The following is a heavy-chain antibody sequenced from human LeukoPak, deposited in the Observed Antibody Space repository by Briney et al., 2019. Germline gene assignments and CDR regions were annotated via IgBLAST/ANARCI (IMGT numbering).Heavy chain of an antibody. V-gene: IGHV3-13*01. J-gene: IGHJ4*02. D-gene: IGHD5-18*01. CDR3: VREARGYHYTYFDY. CDR2: VSSGFHA. CDR1: GFTLGSHD. Sequence: GGSLRLSCTASGFTLGSHDMHWVRQIPGQGLEWVAAVSSGFHAFFADSVQGRFTVSREDARNSLYLQMNSLRAGDTAVYYCVREARGYHYTYFDYWSQGTLVTVSS.